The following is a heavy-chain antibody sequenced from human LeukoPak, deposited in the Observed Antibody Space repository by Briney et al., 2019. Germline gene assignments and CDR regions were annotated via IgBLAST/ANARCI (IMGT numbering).Heavy chain of an antibody. V-gene: IGHV3-23*01. D-gene: IGHD6-6*01. Sequence: GGSLRLSCAVSGFTFSSYAMSWVRQAPGKGLEWVSAISGSGGSTYYADSVKGRFTISRDNSKNTLYLQMNSLRAEDTAVYYCANLIAAHGRTGDAFDIWGQGTMVTVSS. J-gene: IGHJ3*02. CDR3: ANLIAAHGRTGDAFDI. CDR1: GFTFSSYA. CDR2: ISGSGGST.